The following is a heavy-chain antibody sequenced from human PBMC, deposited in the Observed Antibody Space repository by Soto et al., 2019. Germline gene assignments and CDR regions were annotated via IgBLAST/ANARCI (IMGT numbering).Heavy chain of an antibody. Sequence: EVQLVESGGGLVQPGGSLSLSCAASGFTLSNYWMAWVRQAPGKGLAWVATIKADGSETVHVDSVKDRFTVSRDNANTLLFLQMDGMSAEDTAVYFCARCHAYRNFYYYYWDVWGQGTTVTVSS. CDR1: GFTLSNYW. V-gene: IGHV3-7*01. CDR3: ARCHAYRNFYYYYWDV. J-gene: IGHJ6*03. D-gene: IGHD2-2*01. CDR2: IKADGSET.